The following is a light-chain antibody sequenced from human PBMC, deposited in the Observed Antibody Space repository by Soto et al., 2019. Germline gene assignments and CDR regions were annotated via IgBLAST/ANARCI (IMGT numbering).Light chain of an antibody. J-gene: IGKJ1*01. Sequence: DILFPQSPSTLSGSVGDRVTITCRASQTISSWLAWYQQKPGKAPKLLIYKASTLKSGVPSRFSGSGSGTEFTLTISSLQPDDFATYYCQHYNSYSEAFGQGTKGGYQ. CDR3: QHYNSYSEA. CDR2: KAS. CDR1: QTISSW. V-gene: IGKV1-5*03.